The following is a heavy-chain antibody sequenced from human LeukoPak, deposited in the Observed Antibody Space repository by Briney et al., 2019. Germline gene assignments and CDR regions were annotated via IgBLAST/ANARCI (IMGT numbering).Heavy chain of an antibody. J-gene: IGHJ6*02. CDR3: ARDYDFYTPYYYYGMDV. Sequence: PPETLSLTCDVYGGSFSGYYWSWIRQPPGKGLEWIGEINHSGSRNYNPSLKSRVTISVDTSKNQFSLKLSSVTAADTAVYYCARDYDFYTPYYYYGMDVWGQGTTVTVSS. CDR1: GGSFSGYY. D-gene: IGHD3-3*01. V-gene: IGHV4-34*01. CDR2: INHSGSR.